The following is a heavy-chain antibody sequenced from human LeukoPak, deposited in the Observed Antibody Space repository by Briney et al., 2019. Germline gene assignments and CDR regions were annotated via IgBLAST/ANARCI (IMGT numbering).Heavy chain of an antibody. CDR2: ISSSTNTI. CDR3: ARGGYGANDDAFDI. Sequence: GGSLRLSCAASEFTVSTNYMNWVRQAPGKGLEWVSYISSSTNTIYYADSVKGRFTISRDNAKNSLFLQMNSLRDEDTAVYYCARGGYGANDDAFDIWGQGTMVTVSS. V-gene: IGHV3-48*02. CDR1: EFTVSTNY. J-gene: IGHJ3*02. D-gene: IGHD4-23*01.